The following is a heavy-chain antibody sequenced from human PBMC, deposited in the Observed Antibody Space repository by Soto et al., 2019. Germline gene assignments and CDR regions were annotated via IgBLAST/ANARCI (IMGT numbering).Heavy chain of an antibody. CDR2: ISGGGSST. Sequence: HPGGSLRLSCAASGFSFSIYAMNWVRQAPGKGLEWVSGISGGGSSTYYADSVKGRFTISRDNSKNTLYLQMNSLRAEDTAVYYCARDFNYYDSSGYPGYWGQGTLVTVSS. J-gene: IGHJ4*02. CDR3: ARDFNYYDSSGYPGY. D-gene: IGHD3-22*01. CDR1: GFSFSIYA. V-gene: IGHV3-23*01.